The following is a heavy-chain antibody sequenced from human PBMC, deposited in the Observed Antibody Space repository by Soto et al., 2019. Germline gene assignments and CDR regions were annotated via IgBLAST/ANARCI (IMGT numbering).Heavy chain of an antibody. CDR3: AKTTVTTLYYYYGMDV. Sequence: GGSLILSCAASGFTFSSYGMHWVRQAPGKGLEWVAVISYDGSNKYYADSVKGRFTISRDNSKNTLYLQMNSLRAEDTAVYYCAKTTVTTLYYYYGMDVWGQGTTVTVSS. CDR1: GFTFSSYG. CDR2: ISYDGSNK. V-gene: IGHV3-30*18. J-gene: IGHJ6*02. D-gene: IGHD4-17*01.